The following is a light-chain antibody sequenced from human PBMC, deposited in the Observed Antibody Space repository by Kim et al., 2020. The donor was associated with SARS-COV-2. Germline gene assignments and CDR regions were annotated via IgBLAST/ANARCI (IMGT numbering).Light chain of an antibody. CDR3: QQFVYLPYT. V-gene: IGKV1-33*01. J-gene: IGKJ2*01. Sequence: DIAMTQSPSSLSASVGDRVTITCQASQDIRTYLNWYQQKPGQAPKLLIYDASNLESGAPSKFSGGGSGTDFTFTISSLQPEDVATYYCQQFVYLPYTFGQGTKLEI. CDR1: QDIRTY. CDR2: DAS.